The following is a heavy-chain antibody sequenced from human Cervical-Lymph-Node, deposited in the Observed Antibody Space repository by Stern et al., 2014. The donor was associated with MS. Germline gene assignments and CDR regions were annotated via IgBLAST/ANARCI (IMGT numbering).Heavy chain of an antibody. Sequence: VQLVESGSGLVKPSQTLSLTCAVSGGSINSGDYSWSWLRQPPGKSLEWIGYIVHRGSTYYNPSLKSRVSISVDRSKNQFSLKLTSVTAADTAMYYCARIFGGNFDNWGQGTLVTVSS. CDR2: IVHRGST. D-gene: IGHD4-23*01. CDR3: ARIFGGNFDN. V-gene: IGHV4-30-2*01. CDR1: GGSINSGDYS. J-gene: IGHJ4*02.